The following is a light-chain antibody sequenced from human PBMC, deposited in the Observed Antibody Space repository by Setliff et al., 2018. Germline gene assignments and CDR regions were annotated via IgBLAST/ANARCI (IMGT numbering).Light chain of an antibody. CDR2: DVS. CDR1: SSDVGGYNY. Sequence: QSALTQPASVSWSPGQSITISCTGTSSDVGGYNYVSWYQQHPGKAPKLMIYDVSNRPSVVSNRFSGSKSGNTASLTISGLQAEDEADYYCSSYTSSSTQVFGTGTKAPS. J-gene: IGLJ1*01. V-gene: IGLV2-14*03. CDR3: SSYTSSSTQV.